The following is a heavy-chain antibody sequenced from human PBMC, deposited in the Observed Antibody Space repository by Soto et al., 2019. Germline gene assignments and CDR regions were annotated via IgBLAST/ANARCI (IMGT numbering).Heavy chain of an antibody. CDR3: ARDRRIQLWLGYFDL. V-gene: IGHV3-48*04. Sequence: GGSLRLSCAASGFTFSGHSLNWIRQAPGKGLEWVSYITGSGVTMYADSVKGRFTISRDNAKNSLYLQMNSLRSEDTAVYYCARDRRIQLWLGYFDLWGRGTLVTVSS. CDR1: GFTFSGHS. CDR2: ITGSGVTM. J-gene: IGHJ2*01. D-gene: IGHD5-18*01.